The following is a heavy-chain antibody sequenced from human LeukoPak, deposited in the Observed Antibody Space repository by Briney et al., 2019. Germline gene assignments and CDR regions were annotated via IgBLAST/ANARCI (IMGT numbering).Heavy chain of an antibody. CDR2: ISSSGSTI. Sequence: GGSLRLSCAASGFTFSSYEMNWVRQAPGKGLEWISYISSSGSTIYYADSVKGRFTISRDNAKNSLYLQMNSLRAEDTAVYYCAGGYSSGWYVYWGQGTLVTVSS. CDR3: AGGYSSGWYVY. V-gene: IGHV3-48*03. J-gene: IGHJ4*02. CDR1: GFTFSSYE. D-gene: IGHD6-19*01.